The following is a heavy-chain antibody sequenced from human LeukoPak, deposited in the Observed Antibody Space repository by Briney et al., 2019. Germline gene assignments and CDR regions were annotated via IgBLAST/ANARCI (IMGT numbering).Heavy chain of an antibody. V-gene: IGHV3-7*01. J-gene: IGHJ3*02. D-gene: IGHD3-10*01. CDR1: GVTFSSYW. Sequence: PGGSLRLSCAASGVTFSSYWMSWVRQAPGKGLEWVANIKQDGSEKYYVDSVKGRFTISRDNAKNSLYLQMNSLRAEDTAVYYCARDSAFSMDEIAFDIWGQGTMVTVSS. CDR2: IKQDGSEK. CDR3: ARDSAFSMDEIAFDI.